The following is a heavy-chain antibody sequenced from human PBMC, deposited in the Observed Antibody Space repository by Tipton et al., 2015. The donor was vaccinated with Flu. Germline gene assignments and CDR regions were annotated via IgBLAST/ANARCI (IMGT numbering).Heavy chain of an antibody. CDR1: GYTFTGYY. CDR3: ARTIVGGTTSGS. V-gene: IGHV1-2*06. J-gene: IGHJ5*02. Sequence: QLVQSGAEVKKPGASVKVSCKASGYTFTGYYIHWVRQAPGQGLEWMGRIDPKSGGTKNAQKFQGRVTMTRDTSITTAYMELSGLRSDDTAVYYCARTIVGGTTSGSWGQGTLVTVSS. CDR2: IDPKSGGT. D-gene: IGHD1-26*01.